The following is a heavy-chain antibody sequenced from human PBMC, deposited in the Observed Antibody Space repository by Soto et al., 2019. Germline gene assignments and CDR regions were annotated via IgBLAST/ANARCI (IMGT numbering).Heavy chain of an antibody. CDR2: IRPGGDST. CDR1: GFRFRTRA. CDR3: TTHEEGAPWAGGFDS. D-gene: IGHD1-26*01. Sequence: LRLSCAASGFRFRTRAMSWVRQAPGKGLEWVASIRPGGDSTYYADSVKGRFAVSRDNSNVTLYLQMDSLRVEDTAIYYCTTHEEGAPWAGGFDSWGQGTLVTVSS. V-gene: IGHV3-23*01. J-gene: IGHJ5*01.